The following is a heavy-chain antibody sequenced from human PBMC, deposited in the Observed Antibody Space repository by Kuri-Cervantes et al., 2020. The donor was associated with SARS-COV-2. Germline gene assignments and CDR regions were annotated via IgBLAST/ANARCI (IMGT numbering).Heavy chain of an antibody. V-gene: IGHV1-2*04. CDR2: INPNSGGT. J-gene: IGHJ4*02. D-gene: IGHD3-10*01. CDR3: ARGEGVRGLMVLFQWRGAGPLDF. CDR1: GYTFTGYY. Sequence: ASVKVSCKASGYTFTGYYMHWVRQAPGQGLEWMGWINPNSGGTNYAQKFQGWVAMTRDTSLSTAYMELSRLRSDDPAVYYWARGEGVRGLMVLFQWRGAGPLDFWGQGTLVTVSP.